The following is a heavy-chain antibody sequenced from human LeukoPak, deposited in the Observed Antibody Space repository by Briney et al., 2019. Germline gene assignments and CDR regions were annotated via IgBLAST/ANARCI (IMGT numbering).Heavy chain of an antibody. J-gene: IGHJ5*02. CDR1: GGSVSSGSYY. V-gene: IGHV4-61*01. D-gene: IGHD2-15*01. CDR2: IYYSRST. CDR3: ARAPDSFVDVRLDP. Sequence: SETLSLTCTVSGGSVSSGSYYWSWLRQPPGRGLEWIGYIYYSRSTNYNPSLKSRVTISVDTSKNQFSLKLSSVTAADTAVYYCARAPDSFVDVRLDPWGQGTLVTVSS.